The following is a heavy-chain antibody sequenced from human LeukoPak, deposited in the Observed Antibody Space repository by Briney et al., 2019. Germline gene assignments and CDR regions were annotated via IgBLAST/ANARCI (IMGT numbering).Heavy chain of an antibody. V-gene: IGHV1-8*03. CDR2: MNPNSGNT. CDR3: ARDNTHSDVLRFFEWEDAFDI. CDR1: GYTFTSYD. J-gene: IGHJ3*02. D-gene: IGHD3-3*01. Sequence: ASVNVSCKASGYTFTSYDINWVRQATGQGLEWMGWMNPNSGNTGYAQKFQGRVTITRNTSISTAYMELGSLRSEDTAVYYCARDNTHSDVLRFFEWEDAFDIWGQGTMVTVSS.